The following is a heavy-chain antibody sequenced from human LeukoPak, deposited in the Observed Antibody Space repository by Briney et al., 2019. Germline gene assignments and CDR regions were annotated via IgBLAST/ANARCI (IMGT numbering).Heavy chain of an antibody. CDR3: ASRAFGAPHY. CDR2: IQPDGSEG. J-gene: IGHJ4*02. Sequence: GGSLRLSCAASGFTFSSTWMSWVRQAPGKGLEWVGNIQPDGSEGYPVDSVKGRFTISRDNARNSLFLQMNSLRVEDTAVYYCASRAFGAPHYWGQGTLVTVSS. V-gene: IGHV3-7*01. CDR1: GFTFSSTW. D-gene: IGHD3-10*01.